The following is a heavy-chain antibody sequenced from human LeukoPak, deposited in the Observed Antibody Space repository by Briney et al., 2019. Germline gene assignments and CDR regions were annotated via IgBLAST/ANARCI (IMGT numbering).Heavy chain of an antibody. CDR3: ASRSRDGYYYYGMDV. Sequence: SETLSLTCTVSGGSISSYYWSWIRQPPGKGLEWIGYIYYSGSTYYNPSLKSRVTISVDTSKNQFSLKLSSVTAADTAVYYCASRSRDGYYYYGMDVWGQGTTVTVSS. CDR1: GGSISSYY. J-gene: IGHJ6*02. V-gene: IGHV4-59*08. CDR2: IYYSGST. D-gene: IGHD2-21*02.